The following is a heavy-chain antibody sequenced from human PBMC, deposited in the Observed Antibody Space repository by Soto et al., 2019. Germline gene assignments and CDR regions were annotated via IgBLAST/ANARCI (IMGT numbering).Heavy chain of an antibody. J-gene: IGHJ6*02. CDR1: GGSISSGNYY. CDR3: ARASPVVTDV. CDR2: IFYSGTT. V-gene: IGHV4-30-4*01. Sequence: QVQLQESGPGLVKPSQTLSLTCTVSGGSISSGNYYWSWIRQPPGKGLEWIGYIFYSGTTYYNPPLXSXVXIXXDTSKNQCSLKLSSVTAADTAVYYCARASPVVTDVWGQGTTVTVSS. D-gene: IGHD5-18*01.